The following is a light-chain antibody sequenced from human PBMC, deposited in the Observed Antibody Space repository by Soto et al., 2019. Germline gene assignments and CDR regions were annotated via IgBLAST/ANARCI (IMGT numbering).Light chain of an antibody. Sequence: DIHVTPSPSTLSASVRDRVAITCLSSQSISSWLAWYQQKPGKLPKLLIYAASTLQSGVPSRFSGSGSGTDFTLTISSLQPEDVATYYCQHYDNLLRCTFGQGTRLEI. V-gene: IGKV1-27*01. CDR2: AAS. CDR1: QSISSW. CDR3: QHYDNLLRCT. J-gene: IGKJ5*01.